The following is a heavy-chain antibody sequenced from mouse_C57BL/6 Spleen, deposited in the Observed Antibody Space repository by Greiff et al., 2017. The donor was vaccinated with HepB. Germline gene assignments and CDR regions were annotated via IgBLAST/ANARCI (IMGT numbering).Heavy chain of an antibody. CDR3: KGTTMVTTGVYFDY. Sequence: QVQLQQSGAELMKPRASVKLSCKATGYTFTGYWIEWVKQRPGHGLEWIGEILPGSGSTNYNEKFKGKATFTADTSSNTAYMQLSSLTTEDSAIYYCKGTTMVTTGVYFDYWGQGTTLTVSS. CDR2: ILPGSGST. J-gene: IGHJ2*01. V-gene: IGHV1-9*01. D-gene: IGHD2-2*01. CDR1: GYTFTGYW.